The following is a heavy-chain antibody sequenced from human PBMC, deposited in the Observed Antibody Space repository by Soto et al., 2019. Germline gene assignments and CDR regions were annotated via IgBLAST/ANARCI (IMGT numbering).Heavy chain of an antibody. J-gene: IGHJ4*02. CDR2: FDPEDGET. Sequence: GASVKVSCKASGYTLTELSMHWVRQAPGKGLEWMGGFDPEDGETIYAQKFQGRVTMTEDTSTDTAYMELSSLRSEDTAVYYCARDPDTAMGDYYFDYWGQGTLVTVSS. D-gene: IGHD5-18*01. CDR3: ARDPDTAMGDYYFDY. CDR1: GYTLTELS. V-gene: IGHV1-24*01.